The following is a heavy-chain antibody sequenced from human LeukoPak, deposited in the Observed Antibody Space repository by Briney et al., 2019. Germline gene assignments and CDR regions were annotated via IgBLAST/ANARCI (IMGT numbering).Heavy chain of an antibody. CDR3: AREGDSSGYYSA. J-gene: IGHJ4*02. V-gene: IGHV4-59*12. CDR2: IYYSGST. Sequence: PSETLSLTCTVSGDSISRYYWSWIRQPPGKGLEWIGYIYYSGSTNYNPSLKSRVTISVDTSKNQFSLKLSSVTAADTAVYYCAREGDSSGYYSAWGQGTLVTVSS. CDR1: GDSISRYY. D-gene: IGHD3-22*01.